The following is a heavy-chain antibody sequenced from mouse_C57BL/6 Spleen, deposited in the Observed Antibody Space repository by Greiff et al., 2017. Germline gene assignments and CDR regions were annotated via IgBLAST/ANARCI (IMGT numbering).Heavy chain of an antibody. CDR1: GYTFTSYW. CDR3: ASHITTVVGDYAMDY. CDR2: IHPNSGST. Sequence: VQLQQPGAELVKPGASVKLSCKASGYTFTSYWMHWVKQRPGQGLEWIGMIHPNSGSTNYNEKFKSKATLTVDKSSSTAYMQLSSLTSEDSAVYYCASHITTVVGDYAMDYWGQGTSVTVSS. V-gene: IGHV1-64*01. D-gene: IGHD1-1*01. J-gene: IGHJ4*01.